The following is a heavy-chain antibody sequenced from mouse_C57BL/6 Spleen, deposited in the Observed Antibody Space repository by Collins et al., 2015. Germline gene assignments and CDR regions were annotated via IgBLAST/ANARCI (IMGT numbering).Heavy chain of an antibody. CDR3: ARRRGSNYEFAY. V-gene: IGHV1-9*01. J-gene: IGHJ3*01. CDR2: ILPGSGST. D-gene: IGHD2-5*01. Sequence: HGQLQQSGAELMKPGASVKLSCKATGYTFSTYWIEWIKQRPGHGLEWIGEILPGSGSTNYNEKFKGEATFTADTSSNTAYMQLSSLTSEESAVYYCARRRGSNYEFAYWGQGTLVTVSA. CDR1: GYTFSTYW.